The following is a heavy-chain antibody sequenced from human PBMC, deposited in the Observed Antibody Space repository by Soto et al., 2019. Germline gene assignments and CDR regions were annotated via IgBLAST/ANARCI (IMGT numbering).Heavy chain of an antibody. J-gene: IGHJ6*02. Sequence: LSLTCAVYGGSFSGYYWSWIRQPPGKGLEWIGEINHSGSTNYNPSLKSRVTISVDTSKNQFSLKLSSVTAAGTAVYYCAREWFGELLYGYYYYGMDVWGQGTTVTVSS. D-gene: IGHD3-10*01. CDR2: INHSGST. CDR1: GGSFSGYY. V-gene: IGHV4-34*01. CDR3: AREWFGELLYGYYYYGMDV.